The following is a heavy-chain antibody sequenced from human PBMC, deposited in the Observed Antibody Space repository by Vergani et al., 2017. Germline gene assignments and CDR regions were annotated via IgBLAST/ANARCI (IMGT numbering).Heavy chain of an antibody. V-gene: IGHV4-59*01. Sequence: QVQLQQWGAGLLKPSETLSLTCAVYGGSISSYYWSWIRQPPGKGLEWIGYIYYSGSTNYNPSLKSRVTISVDTSKNQFSLKLSSVTAADTAVYYCAREEGGDGYNRYFDYWGQGTLVTVSS. CDR3: AREEGGDGYNRYFDY. CDR2: IYYSGST. D-gene: IGHD5-24*01. J-gene: IGHJ4*02. CDR1: GGSISSYY.